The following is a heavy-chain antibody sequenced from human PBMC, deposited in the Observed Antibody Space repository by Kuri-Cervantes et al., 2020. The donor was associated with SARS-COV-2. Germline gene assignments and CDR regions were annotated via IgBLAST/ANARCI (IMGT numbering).Heavy chain of an antibody. CDR1: GGSISSGGYY. J-gene: IGHJ6*03. Sequence: SCTVSGGSISSGGYYWSWIRQHPGKGLEWIGEINDIGSTNYNPSLESRVTISVDTSKNQFSLNLSSVTAGDTALYYCARGPWRSEQVGPPYYYYLDVWGKGTTVTVSS. V-gene: IGHV4-31*02. CDR3: ARGPWRSEQVGPPYYYYLDV. CDR2: INDIGST. D-gene: IGHD3-16*01.